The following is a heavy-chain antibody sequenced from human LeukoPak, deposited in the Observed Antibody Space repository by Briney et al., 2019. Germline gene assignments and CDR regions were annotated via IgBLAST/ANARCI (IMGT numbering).Heavy chain of an antibody. Sequence: ASVKVSCKVSGYTLTELPMHWVRQAPGKGLEWMGGFDPEDGETIYAQKFQGRVTMTEDTSTDTAYMELSSLRSEDTAVYYCVALHTIVATTCGGDCYADAFDIWGQGTMVTVSS. CDR2: FDPEDGET. J-gene: IGHJ3*02. V-gene: IGHV1-24*01. CDR3: VALHTIVATTCGGDCYADAFDI. D-gene: IGHD2-21*02. CDR1: GYTLTELP.